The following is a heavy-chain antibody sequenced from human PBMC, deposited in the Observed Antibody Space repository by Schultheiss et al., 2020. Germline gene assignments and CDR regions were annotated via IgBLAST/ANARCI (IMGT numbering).Heavy chain of an antibody. CDR3: TTNYCSSTSCYRSWFDP. Sequence: WGSLRLSCAASGFTFSNAWMNWVRQAPGKGLEWVGRIKSKTDGVTTDYAAPVKGRFTISRDDSKNTLYLQMNSLKTEDTAVYYCTTNYCSSTSCYRSWFDPWGQGTLVTVSS. V-gene: IGHV3-15*07. J-gene: IGHJ5*02. CDR2: IKSKTDGVTT. D-gene: IGHD2-2*01. CDR1: GFTFSNAW.